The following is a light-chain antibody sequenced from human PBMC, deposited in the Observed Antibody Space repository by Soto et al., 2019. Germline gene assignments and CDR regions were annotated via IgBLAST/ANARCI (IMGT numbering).Light chain of an antibody. CDR3: QTWGTGPLG. Sequence: QPVLTQSPSASASLGASVTLTCTLSSGHSRYANAWHQQQPEKGPRYLMKLNSDGSHSKGDGIPDRFSGSSSGAERSLTISSLQSEDEADYYCQTWGTGPLGFGTGTKLTVL. V-gene: IGLV4-69*01. CDR1: SGHSRYA. J-gene: IGLJ1*01. CDR2: LNSDGSH.